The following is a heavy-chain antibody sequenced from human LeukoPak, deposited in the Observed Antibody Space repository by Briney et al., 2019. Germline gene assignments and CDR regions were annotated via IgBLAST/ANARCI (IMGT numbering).Heavy chain of an antibody. Sequence: GGSLRLSCAASGFTVSSNYMSWVRQAPGKGLEWVSVIYSGGSTYYADSVKGRFTISRDNSKNTLYLQMNSLRAEDTAVYYCARVTYGFWSGYYRYFDYWGQGTLVTVSS. CDR2: IYSGGST. CDR1: GFTVSSNY. CDR3: ARVTYGFWSGYYRYFDY. D-gene: IGHD3-3*01. J-gene: IGHJ4*02. V-gene: IGHV3-66*02.